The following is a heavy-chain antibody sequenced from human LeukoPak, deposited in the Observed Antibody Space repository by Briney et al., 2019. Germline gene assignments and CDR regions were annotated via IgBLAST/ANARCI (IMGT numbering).Heavy chain of an antibody. CDR2: ISWNSGSI. V-gene: IGHV3-9*03. CDR3: AKGRDGYNGSPLDY. Sequence: GGSLRLSCAASGFTFDDYATHWVRQAPGKGLEWVSGISWNSGSIGYADSVKGRFTISRDNAKNSLYLQMNSLRAEDMALYYCAKGRDGYNGSPLDYWGQGTLVTVSS. D-gene: IGHD5-24*01. J-gene: IGHJ4*02. CDR1: GFTFDDYA.